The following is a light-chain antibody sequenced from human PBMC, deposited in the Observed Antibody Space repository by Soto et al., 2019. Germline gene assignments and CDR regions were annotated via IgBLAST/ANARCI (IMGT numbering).Light chain of an antibody. V-gene: IGKV1-9*01. J-gene: IGKJ5*01. CDR1: QGISSY. CDR2: ASS. CDR3: QQLNTFPVT. Sequence: DIQLTQSPSFLSASVGDRVTITCRASQGISSYLAWYQQTPGKAPKLLIYASSTLQSGVPSRFSGSGSGTEFTLTISSLQPEDFATYCCQQLNTFPVTFCQGTRLDI.